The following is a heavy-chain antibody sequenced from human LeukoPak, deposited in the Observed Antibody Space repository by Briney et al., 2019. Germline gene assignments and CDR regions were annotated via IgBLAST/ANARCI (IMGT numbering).Heavy chain of an antibody. CDR2: IYTSGST. J-gene: IGHJ5*02. CDR3: ARGAMVRGVIARFDP. V-gene: IGHV4-4*07. CDR1: GGSISSYY. Sequence: TSETLSLTCTVSGGSISSYYWSWIRQPAGKGLEWIGRIYTSGSTNYNPSLKSRVTISVDTSKNQFSLKLSSVTAADTAVYYCARGAMVRGVIARFDPWGQGTLVTVSS. D-gene: IGHD3-10*01.